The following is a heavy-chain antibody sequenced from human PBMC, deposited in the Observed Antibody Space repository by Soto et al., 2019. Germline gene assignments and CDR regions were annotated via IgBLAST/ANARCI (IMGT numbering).Heavy chain of an antibody. CDR3: ARRGPIPSKTIFDY. CDR1: GDSITSYY. J-gene: IGHJ4*02. D-gene: IGHD1-1*01. Sequence: QVQLQESGPGLVKPSETLSLTCIVSGDSITSYYWTWIRQPPGRGLEWIGNIHYSGCTKYNPSLQSRVTMSVDTSKNQFSLNLSSVTAADTAVYYCARRGPIPSKTIFDYWGQGSLVTVSS. CDR2: IHYSGCT. V-gene: IGHV4-59*08.